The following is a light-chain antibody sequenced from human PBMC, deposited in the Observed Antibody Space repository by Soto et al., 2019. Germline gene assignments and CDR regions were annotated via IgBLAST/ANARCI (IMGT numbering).Light chain of an antibody. CDR1: QSVSSSY. Sequence: EIVLTQSPGTLSLSPGERATLSCRASQSVSSSYLAWYQQKPGQAPRLLIYGASNRATGIPDRFSGSGSGTDFTLTISRLEPEEFAVYYCQQYDSSYTFGQGTELEIK. V-gene: IGKV3-20*01. J-gene: IGKJ2*01. CDR3: QQYDSSYT. CDR2: GAS.